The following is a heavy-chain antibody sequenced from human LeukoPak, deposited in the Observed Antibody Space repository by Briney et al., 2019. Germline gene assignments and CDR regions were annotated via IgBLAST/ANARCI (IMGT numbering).Heavy chain of an antibody. D-gene: IGHD3-22*01. CDR2: IYTSGST. CDR3: ARAYYDSSDDSYYFDY. V-gene: IGHV4-4*07. Sequence: SETLSLTCTVSGGSTSSYYWSWIRPPAGKGLEWIGRIYTSGSTNYNPSLKSRVTMSVDTSKNQFSLKLSSVTAADTAVYYCARAYYDSSDDSYYFDYWGQGTLVTVSS. J-gene: IGHJ4*02. CDR1: GGSTSSYY.